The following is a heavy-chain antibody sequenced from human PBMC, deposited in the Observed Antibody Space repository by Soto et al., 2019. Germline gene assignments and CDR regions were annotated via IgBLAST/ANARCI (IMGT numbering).Heavy chain of an antibody. CDR3: ARDGSTSCYSYDYHGMDV. Sequence: EVQLVESGGGLVQPGGSLRLSCAASGFTFRTYWLSWVRQVPGKGLEWVANINLDGSEKNYVDSVKGRFTISRDNAKKSLYLQMTSLRADDTAMYYCARDGSTSCYSYDYHGMDVWGQGTTVTVSS. CDR2: INLDGSEK. D-gene: IGHD5-18*01. CDR1: GFTFRTYW. J-gene: IGHJ6*02. V-gene: IGHV3-7*05.